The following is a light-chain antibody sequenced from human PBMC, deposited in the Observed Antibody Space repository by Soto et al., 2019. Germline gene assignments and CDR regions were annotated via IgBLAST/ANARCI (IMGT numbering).Light chain of an antibody. V-gene: IGKV1-12*01. CDR1: QDIGTW. Sequence: DIQMTQSPSSVSASVGDRVTVTCRASQDIGTWLAWYQQEPGKAPRLLIHAASSLQSGVPSRFSGSGSGTDFTLTISSLQPEDFTTYYCQQANTFPLTFGGGTKVEIK. CDR2: AAS. J-gene: IGKJ4*01. CDR3: QQANTFPLT.